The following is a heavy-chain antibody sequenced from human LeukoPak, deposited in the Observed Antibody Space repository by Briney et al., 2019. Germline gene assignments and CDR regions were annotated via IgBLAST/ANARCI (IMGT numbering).Heavy chain of an antibody. CDR3: ATSVLITMVRGVISDY. Sequence: ASVKVSCKVSGYTLTELSMHWVRQAPGKGLEWRGGFDPEDGETIYAQKFQGRVTMTEDTSTDTAYMELSSLRSEDTAVYYCATSVLITMVRGVISDYWGQGTLVTVSS. V-gene: IGHV1-24*01. J-gene: IGHJ4*02. CDR1: GYTLTELS. CDR2: FDPEDGET. D-gene: IGHD3-10*01.